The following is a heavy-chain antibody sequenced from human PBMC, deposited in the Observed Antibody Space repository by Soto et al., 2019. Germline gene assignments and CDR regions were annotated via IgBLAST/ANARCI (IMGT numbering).Heavy chain of an antibody. J-gene: IGHJ4*02. V-gene: IGHV4-30-2*01. CDR3: ARSREFDY. Sequence: LSGTCGVSFCSLSVATYSWNWIRQPPGKGLEWIGYIFPSGTTYYNPSLKSRVTISIDVSKNQFSLSLRSLTAADTAVYYCARSREFDYWSQGTLVTVSS. CDR2: IFPSGTT. CDR1: FCSLSVATYS.